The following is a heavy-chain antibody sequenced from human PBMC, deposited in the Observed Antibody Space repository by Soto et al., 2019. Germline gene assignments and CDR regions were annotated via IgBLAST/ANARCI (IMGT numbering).Heavy chain of an antibody. V-gene: IGHV3-30*18. CDR1: GFTFSNYD. D-gene: IGHD3-10*01. CDR2: ISYDESNE. Sequence: GGSLRLSCAASGFTFSNYDMHWVRQAPGKGLEWVALISYDESNEYYADSVKGRFTISRDNSKNTLYLQMNSLRAEDTAVYYCAKKGNYYGSGSSDYYMDVWGKGTTVTVSS. J-gene: IGHJ6*03. CDR3: AKKGNYYGSGSSDYYMDV.